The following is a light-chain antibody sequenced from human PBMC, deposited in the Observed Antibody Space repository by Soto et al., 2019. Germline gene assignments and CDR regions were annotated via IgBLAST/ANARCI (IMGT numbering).Light chain of an antibody. J-gene: IGLJ2*01. CDR3: SSYTRTNTVV. CDR2: DVT. Sequence: QSALTQPASVSGSPGQSITIPCTGTNSDIGGYNFVSWYQQHPGKAPKLMFYDVTNRPSGVSNRFSGSKSGKTSSLTISWLQAEDEAVYYCSSYTRTNTVVFGGVTKLTVL. CDR1: NSDIGGYNF. V-gene: IGLV2-14*03.